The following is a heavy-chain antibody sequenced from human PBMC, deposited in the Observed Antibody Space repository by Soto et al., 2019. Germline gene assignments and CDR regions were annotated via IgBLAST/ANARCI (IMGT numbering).Heavy chain of an antibody. D-gene: IGHD2-21*01. V-gene: IGHV4-39*01. Sequence: PSETLSLTCTVSGGSISSSSYYWGWIRQPPGKGLEWIGSIYYSGSTYYNPSLKSRVTISVDTSKNQFSLKLSSVTAADTAVYYCARQDYFWFDPWGQGTLVTVSS. CDR2: IYYSGST. CDR1: GGSISSSSYY. J-gene: IGHJ5*02. CDR3: ARQDYFWFDP.